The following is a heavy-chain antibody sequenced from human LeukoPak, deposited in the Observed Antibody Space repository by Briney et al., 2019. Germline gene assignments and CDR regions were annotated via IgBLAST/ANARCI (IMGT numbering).Heavy chain of an antibody. CDR3: ANSGSITMVRGVIINGNWFDP. CDR1: GFTFSSYA. D-gene: IGHD3-10*01. Sequence: GGSLRLSCAASGFTFSSYAMSWVRQAPGKGLEWVSAISGSGGSTYYADSVKGRFTTSRDNSKNTLYLQMNSLRAEDTAVYYCANSGSITMVRGVIINGNWFDPWGQGTLVTVSS. CDR2: ISGSGGST. V-gene: IGHV3-23*01. J-gene: IGHJ5*02.